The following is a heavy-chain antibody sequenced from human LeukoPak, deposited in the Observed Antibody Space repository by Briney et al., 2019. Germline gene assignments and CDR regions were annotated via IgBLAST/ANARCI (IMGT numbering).Heavy chain of an antibody. CDR1: TFTINIYA. CDR3: AKGPYGDYVGAFDS. V-gene: IGHV3-23*01. CDR2: ITVNGRGT. Sequence: GGSLRLSCAPSTFTINIYAMAWVRQAPGKGLEWVSSITVNGRGTSYADSVKGRFTISRDNSKNTLYLQMNSLRAEDTAIYYCAKGPYGDYVGAFDSWDQGTMVTVSS. D-gene: IGHD4-17*01. J-gene: IGHJ3*02.